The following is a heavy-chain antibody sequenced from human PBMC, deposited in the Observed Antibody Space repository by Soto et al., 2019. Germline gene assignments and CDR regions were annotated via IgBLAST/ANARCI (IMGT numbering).Heavy chain of an antibody. CDR3: GRVMIGTSRHTDSDY. Sequence: KASETLSLTCSVSGASISSRDYYWGWIRQTPGKWLEWIGNIDYNGVTYYNPSLKGRVTVSKDTSKNQFSLRVASVTAADTAIYYCGRVMIGTSRHTDSDYWGQGTQVTVSS. D-gene: IGHD2-2*01. J-gene: IGHJ4*02. V-gene: IGHV4-39*01. CDR2: IDYNGVT. CDR1: GASISSRDYY.